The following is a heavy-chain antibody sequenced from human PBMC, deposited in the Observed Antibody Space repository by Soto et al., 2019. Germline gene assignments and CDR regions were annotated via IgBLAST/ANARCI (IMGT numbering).Heavy chain of an antibody. CDR3: ATLYMVRGVRTFAY. Sequence: QVQLQESGPGLVKPSQTLSLTCTVSGGSISSGGYYWSWIRQHPGKGLEWIGYIYYTGRTYYNPSLKRRVTISVDTSKNQFSLKLSSVTAADTAVYYCATLYMVRGVRTFAYWGQGTLVTVSS. CDR1: GGSISSGGYY. CDR2: IYYTGRT. J-gene: IGHJ4*02. V-gene: IGHV4-31*03. D-gene: IGHD3-10*01.